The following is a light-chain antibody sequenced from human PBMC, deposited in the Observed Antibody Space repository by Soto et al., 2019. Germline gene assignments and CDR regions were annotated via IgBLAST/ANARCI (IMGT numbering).Light chain of an antibody. CDR2: TNN. CDR1: NPNIGTNT. Sequence: QSVLTQPPSASATPGQRVTISCSGSNPNIGTNTVNWYQQLPGTAPRLLIYTNNQRPSGVPQRFSGSKTGTSASLAIGGLQSEDGADYYCAAWDDSLGAYVFGTGTKVTVL. CDR3: AAWDDSLGAYV. V-gene: IGLV1-44*01. J-gene: IGLJ1*01.